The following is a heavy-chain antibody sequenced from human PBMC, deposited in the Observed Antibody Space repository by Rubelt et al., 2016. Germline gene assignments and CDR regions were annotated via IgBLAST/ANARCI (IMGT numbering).Heavy chain of an antibody. CDR1: GFSFSSYA. J-gene: IGHJ3*02. Sequence: RGGSLRLSCAVSGFSFSSYAMHWVRQAPGKGLEYVSGISSNGGSTYHADSVKGRFTISRDNSKNTLYLQMGSLRAEDMAVYYCARGDYYESSGYFADAFDIWGQGTMVTVSS. V-gene: IGHV3-64*02. CDR2: ISSNGGST. CDR3: ARGDYYESSGYFADAFDI. D-gene: IGHD3-22*01.